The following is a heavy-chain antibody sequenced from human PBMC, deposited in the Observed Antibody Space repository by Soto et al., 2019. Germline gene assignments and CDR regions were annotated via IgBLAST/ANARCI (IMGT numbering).Heavy chain of an antibody. V-gene: IGHV3-23*01. CDR1: GFTFSSYA. CDR3: AKHTVPTRRYYYGMDV. Sequence: EVQLLESGGGLVQPGGSLRLSCAASGFTFSSYAMSWVRQAPGKGLEWVSAISGSGCSTYYADSVKGRFTISRDNSKNTLYLQMNSLRAEDTAVYYCAKHTVPTRRYYYGMDVWGQGTTVTVSS. J-gene: IGHJ6*02. CDR2: ISGSGCST. D-gene: IGHD4-17*01.